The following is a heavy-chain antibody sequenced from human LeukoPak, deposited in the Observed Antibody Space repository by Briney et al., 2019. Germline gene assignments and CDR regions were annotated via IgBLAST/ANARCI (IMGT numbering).Heavy chain of an antibody. CDR3: AKGVTLEY. J-gene: IGHJ4*02. CDR2: MSSNGGT. V-gene: IGHV4-59*03. Sequence: SETLSLTCSVSGGSIRGYNWSWIRQAPGEKLEWIGYMSSNGGTNYNPSLQSRLTMSLDTSKNQVSLKLNSLTAADTAVYYCAKGVTLEYWGQGNLVTVSS. CDR1: GGSIRGYN. D-gene: IGHD1-1*01.